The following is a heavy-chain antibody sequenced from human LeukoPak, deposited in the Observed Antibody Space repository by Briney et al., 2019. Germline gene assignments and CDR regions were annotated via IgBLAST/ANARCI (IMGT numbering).Heavy chain of an antibody. CDR1: GFTFADYA. V-gene: IGHV3-20*04. CDR3: ARDISSGWYFDY. J-gene: IGHJ4*02. D-gene: IGHD6-19*01. Sequence: RGSLRLSSVVSGFTFADYAMSWVRHVPGEWLGWVSGINWNVGSTGHVDSVSGRSTISRDNAKNSLHLQMNSLRAEDTALYCIARDISSGWYFDYWGQGTPVTVS. CDR2: INWNVGST.